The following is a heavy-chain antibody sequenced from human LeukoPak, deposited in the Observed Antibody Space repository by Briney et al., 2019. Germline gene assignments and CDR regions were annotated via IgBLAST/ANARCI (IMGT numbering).Heavy chain of an antibody. Sequence: SETLTLTCTVSGGSISSHYWSWIRQPPGKGLDGIGYIYYSGSTNYNPSLKSRVTISVDTSKNQFSLKLSSVTAADTAVYYCARDIAGRDVWGKGTTVTVSS. V-gene: IGHV4-59*11. CDR3: ARDIAGRDV. CDR2: IYYSGST. J-gene: IGHJ6*04. CDR1: GGSISSHY. D-gene: IGHD3-16*02.